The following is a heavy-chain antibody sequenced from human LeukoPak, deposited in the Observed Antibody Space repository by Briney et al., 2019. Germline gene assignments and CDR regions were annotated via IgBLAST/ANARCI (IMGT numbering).Heavy chain of an antibody. CDR2: ISAYNGNT. J-gene: IGHJ4*02. CDR3: ARDREGDPFDY. V-gene: IGHV1-18*01. D-gene: IGHD2-21*02. Sequence: ASVKVSCKASGYTFTSYGISWVRQAPGQGLEWMGWISAYNGNTNYAQKLQGRVTMTTDTSTSTAHMELSSLRSEDTAVYYCARDREGDPFDYWGQGTLVTVSS. CDR1: GYTFTSYG.